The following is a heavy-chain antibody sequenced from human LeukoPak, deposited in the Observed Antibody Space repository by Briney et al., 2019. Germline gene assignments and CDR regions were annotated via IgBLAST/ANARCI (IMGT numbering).Heavy chain of an antibody. CDR3: ARAGVRGVIITGNWFDP. J-gene: IGHJ5*02. V-gene: IGHV4-39*07. CDR2: IYYSGST. Sequence: SETLSLTCTVSGGSISSSSYYWGWIRQPPGNGLEWIGSIYYSGSTNYNPSLKSRVTMSVDTSKNQFSLKLSSVTAADTAVYYCARAGVRGVIITGNWFDPWGQGTLVTVSS. CDR1: GGSISSSSYY. D-gene: IGHD3-10*01.